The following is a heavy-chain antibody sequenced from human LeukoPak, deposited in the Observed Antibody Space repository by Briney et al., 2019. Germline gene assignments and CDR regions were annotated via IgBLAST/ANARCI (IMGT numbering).Heavy chain of an antibody. CDR1: GGSISSSSYY. J-gene: IGHJ4*02. Sequence: SETLSLTCTVSGGSISSSSYYWGWIRQPPGKGLEWIGSIYYSGSTYYNPSLKSRVTISVDTSKNQFSLKLSSVTAADTAVYYCARGGTATDKYYFDYWGQGTLVTVSS. CDR3: ARGGTATDKYYFDY. V-gene: IGHV4-39*07. D-gene: IGHD5-18*01. CDR2: IYYSGST.